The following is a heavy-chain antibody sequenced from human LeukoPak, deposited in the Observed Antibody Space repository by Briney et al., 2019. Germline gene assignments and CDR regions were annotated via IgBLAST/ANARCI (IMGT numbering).Heavy chain of an antibody. J-gene: IGHJ4*02. CDR1: GFTFSSYA. CDR3: AKSESGSYSGDFDY. V-gene: IGHV3-64*04. D-gene: IGHD3-10*01. CDR2: ISSNGVT. Sequence: GGSLRLSCSASGFTFSSYAMHWVRQAPGKGLEFVSAISSNGVTYYADSVKGRFTISRDNSKNTLYLQMNSLRAEDTAVYYCAKSESGSYSGDFDYWGQGTLVTVSS.